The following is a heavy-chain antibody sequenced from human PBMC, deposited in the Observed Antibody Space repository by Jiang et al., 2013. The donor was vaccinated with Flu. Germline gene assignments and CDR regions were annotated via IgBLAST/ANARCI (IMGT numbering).Heavy chain of an antibody. CDR3: AKDPPPPYYYDSSGYFQPDY. V-gene: IGHV3-23*01. CDR1: GFTFSSYA. D-gene: IGHD3-22*01. J-gene: IGHJ4*02. Sequence: QLLESGGGLVQPGGSLRLSCAASGFTFSSYAMSWVRQAPGKGLEWVSAISGSGGSTYYADSVKGRFTISRDNSKNTLYLQMNSLRAEDTAVYYCAKDPPPPYYYDSSGYFQPDYWGQGTLVTVSS. CDR2: ISGSGGST.